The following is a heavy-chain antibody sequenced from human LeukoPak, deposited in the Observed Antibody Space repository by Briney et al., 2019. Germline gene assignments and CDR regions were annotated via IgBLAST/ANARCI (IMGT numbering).Heavy chain of an antibody. V-gene: IGHV3-7*01. CDR3: VGRRTSAAGNF. CDR2: INRDGREE. J-gene: IGHJ4*02. CDR1: GFTVSSNY. Sequence: GGSLRLSCAASGFTVSSNYMSWVRQAPGKGLQWVANINRDGREEYYVDSVKGRFTISRDNAKNSLSLQMSSLRAEDTAVYYCVGRRTSAAGNFWGQGTLVTVSS. D-gene: IGHD6-13*01.